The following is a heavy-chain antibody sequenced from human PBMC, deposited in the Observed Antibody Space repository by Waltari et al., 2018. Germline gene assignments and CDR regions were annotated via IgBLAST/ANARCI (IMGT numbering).Heavy chain of an antibody. J-gene: IGHJ5*02. V-gene: IGHV3-9*01. CDR2: ISWNGGRI. CDR1: GFTFDDYA. D-gene: IGHD6-6*01. CDR3: AKDRAYSSSSLWFDP. Sequence: EVQLVESGGDLVQPGRSLRLSCAASGFTFDDYAMHWVRQAPGRGLEWVSGISWNGGRIGYADSVKGRFTISRDSAKNSLYLQMNSLRAEDTALYYCAKDRAYSSSSLWFDPWGQGTLVTVSS.